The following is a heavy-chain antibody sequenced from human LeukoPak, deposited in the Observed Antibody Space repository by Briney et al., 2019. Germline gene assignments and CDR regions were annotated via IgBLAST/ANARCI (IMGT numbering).Heavy chain of an antibody. V-gene: IGHV4-31*03. CDR1: GGSISSGGYY. J-gene: IGHJ5*02. CDR3: ARGIIVVVPAATNWFDP. Sequence: PSETLSLTCTVSGGSISSGGYYWSWIRQHPGKGLEWIGYIYYSGSTYYNPSLKSRVTISVDTSKNQFSLKLSSVTAADTAVYYCARGIIVVVPAATNWFDPWGQGTLVAVSS. CDR2: IYYSGST. D-gene: IGHD2-2*01.